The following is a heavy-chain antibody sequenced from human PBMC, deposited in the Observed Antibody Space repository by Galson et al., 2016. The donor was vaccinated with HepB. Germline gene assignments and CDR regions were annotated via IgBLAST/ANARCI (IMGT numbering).Heavy chain of an antibody. CDR1: GFIFSGYC. Sequence: SLRLSCAASGFIFSGYCMNWVRQAPGKGLECVAKINQIGTEKYYVDSVKGRFTISRDDAEKSLYLEMNSLTAEDTAVYYCVRGHSGNDYMFDFWGQGTLVTVSS. D-gene: IGHD5-12*01. CDR2: INQIGTEK. J-gene: IGHJ4*02. V-gene: IGHV3-7*03. CDR3: VRGHSGNDYMFDF.